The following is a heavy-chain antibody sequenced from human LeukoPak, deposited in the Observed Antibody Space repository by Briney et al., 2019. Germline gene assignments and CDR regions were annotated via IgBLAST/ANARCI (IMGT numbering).Heavy chain of an antibody. J-gene: IGHJ5*02. V-gene: IGHV3-13*01. CDR1: GFTFSSYD. D-gene: IGHD2-21*02. CDR2: IGTAGDT. CDR3: ARGRLRGFDP. Sequence: GGSLRLSCAASGFTFSSYDMHWVRQATGKGLEWVSTIGTAGDTYYPGSVKGRFTISRENAKNSLYLQMNSLRAGDTAVYYRARGRLRGFDPWGQGTLVTVSS.